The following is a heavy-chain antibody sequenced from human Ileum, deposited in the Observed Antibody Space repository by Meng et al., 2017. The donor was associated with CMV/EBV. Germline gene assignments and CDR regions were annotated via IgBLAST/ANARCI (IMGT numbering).Heavy chain of an antibody. CDR1: GDSVSSIGAI. D-gene: IGHD6-13*01. J-gene: IGHJ2*01. CDR2: TYYRSKWYN. V-gene: IGHV6-1*01. CDR3: ARENGYEWYFDF. Sequence: QVQLQQPVPGLLNPSPTLSLTCAISGDSVSSIGAIWNWIRQSPSRGLEWLGKTYYRSKWYNDYAPSVKSRITVKPDTSKNQFSLQLNSVTPEDTAVYYCARENGYEWYFDFWGRGTLVTVAS.